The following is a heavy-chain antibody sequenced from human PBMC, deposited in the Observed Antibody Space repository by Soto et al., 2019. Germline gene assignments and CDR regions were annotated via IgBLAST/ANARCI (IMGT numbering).Heavy chain of an antibody. Sequence: EVQLVESGGGLVKPGGSLRLSCAASGFTFSSYSMNWVRQAPGKGLEWVSSISTTSTFIYYADSVKGRFIISRDNAANSVFLQMNSLGVADTAVYYCAKEADDYGDYRRAFDIWGQGTMVTVSS. D-gene: IGHD4-17*01. V-gene: IGHV3-21*01. CDR2: ISTTSTFI. J-gene: IGHJ3*02. CDR1: GFTFSSYS. CDR3: AKEADDYGDYRRAFDI.